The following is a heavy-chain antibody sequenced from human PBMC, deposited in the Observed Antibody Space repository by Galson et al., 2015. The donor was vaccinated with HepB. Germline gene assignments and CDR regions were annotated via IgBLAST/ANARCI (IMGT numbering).Heavy chain of an antibody. CDR3: ARGGLIAAAGTGAQRPLGLEA. V-gene: IGHV4-34*01. D-gene: IGHD6-13*01. J-gene: IGHJ5*02. CDR2: INHSGST. Sequence: SETLSLTCAVYGGSFSGYYWSWIRQPPGKGLEWIGEINHSGSTNYNPSLKSRVTISVDTSKNQFSLKLSSVTAADTAVYYCARGGLIAAAGTGAQRPLGLEAWGQGTVVTVSS. CDR1: GGSFSGYY.